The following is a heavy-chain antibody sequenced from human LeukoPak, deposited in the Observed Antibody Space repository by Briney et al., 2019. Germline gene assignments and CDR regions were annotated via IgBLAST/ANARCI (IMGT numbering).Heavy chain of an antibody. CDR3: VKLNYDFWSGSRDVDY. V-gene: IGHV3-21*01. CDR1: GSTFSSYV. CDR2: ISSGSSYI. Sequence: GGSLRLSCAASGSTFSSYVMNWVRQAPGKGLEWVSSISSGSSYIYYADSVKGRFTISRDNSKNTQYLQMTSLRAADTAVYYCVKLNYDFWSGSRDVDYWGQGTLVTVSS. D-gene: IGHD3-3*01. J-gene: IGHJ4*02.